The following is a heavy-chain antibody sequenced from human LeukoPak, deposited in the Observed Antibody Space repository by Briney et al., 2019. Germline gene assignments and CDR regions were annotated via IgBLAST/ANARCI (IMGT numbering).Heavy chain of an antibody. J-gene: IGHJ1*01. CDR1: GFTFSNYW. CDR3: ATYSSSNGREFQY. D-gene: IGHD2-2*01. CDR2: IQQHGSET. V-gene: IGHV3-7*01. Sequence: PGGSLRLSCEGSGFTFSNYWMSWVRQAPGKGLEWVANIQQHGSETYYRDSVKGRFTISRDNAKNSLYLQMNSLRAEDTAVYYCATYSSSNGREFQYWGQGTLVTVSS.